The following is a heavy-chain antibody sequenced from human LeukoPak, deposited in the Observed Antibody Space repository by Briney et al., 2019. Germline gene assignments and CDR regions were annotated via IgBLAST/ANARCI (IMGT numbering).Heavy chain of an antibody. CDR1: GGSFSSSSYY. D-gene: IGHD5-18*01. V-gene: IGHV4-39*07. CDR3: ARDYQGGYGDKTVDY. Sequence: SETLSLTCTVSGGSFSSSSYYWGWIRQPPGKGLEWIGSIYYSGTAYYNRSLKSRVTISVDTSKNQFSLKLSSVTAADTAVYYCARDYQGGYGDKTVDYWGQGTLVTVSS. CDR2: IYYSGTA. J-gene: IGHJ4*02.